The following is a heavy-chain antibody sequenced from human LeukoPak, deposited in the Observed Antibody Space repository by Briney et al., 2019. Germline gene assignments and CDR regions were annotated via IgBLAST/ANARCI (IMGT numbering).Heavy chain of an antibody. Sequence: GGSLRLSCAASGFTFSSYEMIWVRQAPGKGLEWVSYISSAGSTIYYADSVKGRFTISRDNARNSLYLQMNNLRAEDTAFYYCARDSIVNGAFDIWGQGTMVTVSS. V-gene: IGHV3-48*03. CDR2: ISSAGSTI. D-gene: IGHD2/OR15-2a*01. CDR3: ARDSIVNGAFDI. J-gene: IGHJ3*02. CDR1: GFTFSSYE.